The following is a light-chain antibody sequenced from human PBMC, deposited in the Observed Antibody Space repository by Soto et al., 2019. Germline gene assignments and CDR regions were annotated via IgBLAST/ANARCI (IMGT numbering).Light chain of an antibody. CDR2: GAS. J-gene: IGKJ5*01. CDR3: QQYNTYST. V-gene: IGKV3-15*01. CDR1: QSVSSN. Sequence: ELVMTQSPATLSVSPGERATLSCRASQSVSSNLAWSTQKPGQAPRLRIYGASTRATGIQARFSGSGSGTEFTLTISSLQPDEFATYDCQQYNTYSTFGQGTRLEIK.